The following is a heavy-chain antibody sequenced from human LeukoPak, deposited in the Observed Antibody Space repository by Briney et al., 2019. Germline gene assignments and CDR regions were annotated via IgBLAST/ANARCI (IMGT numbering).Heavy chain of an antibody. CDR3: ASVYGSGATYAFDI. D-gene: IGHD3-10*01. Sequence: SGTLSLTCAVSGDSISSSNWWSWVRQPPGKGLEWIGEIYHSGSTNYNPSLKSRVTISVDKSKNQFSLKLSSVTAADTAVYYCASVYGSGATYAFDIWGQGTMVTVSS. J-gene: IGHJ3*02. CDR2: IYHSGST. CDR1: GDSISSSNW. V-gene: IGHV4-4*02.